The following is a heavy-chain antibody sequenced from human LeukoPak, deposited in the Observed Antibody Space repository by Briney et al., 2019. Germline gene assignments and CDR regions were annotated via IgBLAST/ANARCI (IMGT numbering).Heavy chain of an antibody. D-gene: IGHD3-10*01. J-gene: IGHJ5*02. CDR1: GFTVSNNY. CDR2: VYSGGDT. Sequence: SGGSLRLSCAASGFTVSNNYMSWVRQAPGKGLEWVSVVYSGGDTYYTDSVKGRFTISRDNSKNTLYLQMNSMRAEDTAVYYCARDHYGSNWFDPWGQGTLVTVSS. V-gene: IGHV3-53*01. CDR3: ARDHYGSNWFDP.